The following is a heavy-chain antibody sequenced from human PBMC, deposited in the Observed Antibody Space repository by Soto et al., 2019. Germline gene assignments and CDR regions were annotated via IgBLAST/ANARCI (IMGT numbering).Heavy chain of an antibody. Sequence: SETLSLTCAVSGGSISSSNWWSWVRQPPGKGLEWIGEIYHSGSTNYNPSLKSRVTISVDKSKNQFSLKLSSVTAADTAVYYCARAKEIGYCSSTSCFPENWFDPWGQGTLVTVSS. CDR2: IYHSGST. J-gene: IGHJ5*02. CDR3: ARAKEIGYCSSTSCFPENWFDP. D-gene: IGHD2-2*01. V-gene: IGHV4-4*02. CDR1: GGSISSSNW.